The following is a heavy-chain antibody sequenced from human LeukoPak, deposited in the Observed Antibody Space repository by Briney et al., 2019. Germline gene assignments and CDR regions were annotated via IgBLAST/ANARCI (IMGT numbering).Heavy chain of an antibody. CDR1: GFTFSSYS. CDR2: ISSSSSYI. V-gene: IGHV3-21*01. CDR3: ASSYYDFWSGYYSSGLSSWFDP. J-gene: IGHJ5*02. Sequence: GGSLRLSCAASGFTFSSYSMNWVRQAPGKGLECVSSISSSSSYIYYADSVKGRFTISRDNAKNSLYLQMNRLRAEDTAVYYCASSYYDFWSGYYSSGLSSWFDPWGQGTLVTVSS. D-gene: IGHD3-3*01.